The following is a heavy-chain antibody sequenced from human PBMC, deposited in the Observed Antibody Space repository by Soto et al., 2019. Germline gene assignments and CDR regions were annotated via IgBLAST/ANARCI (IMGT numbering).Heavy chain of an antibody. Sequence: EGSLILSCAASGFTFSGSAMHWVRQASGKGLEWVGRIRSKANSYATAYAASVKGRFTISRDDSKNTAYLQMNSLKTEDTAVYYCTRLSRLELLPYYYYGMDVWGQGTTVT. V-gene: IGHV3-73*01. D-gene: IGHD1-7*01. CDR1: GFTFSGSA. CDR2: IRSKANSYAT. J-gene: IGHJ6*02. CDR3: TRLSRLELLPYYYYGMDV.